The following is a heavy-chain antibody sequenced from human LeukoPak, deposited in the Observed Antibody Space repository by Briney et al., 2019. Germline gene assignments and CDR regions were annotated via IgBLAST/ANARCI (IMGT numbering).Heavy chain of an antibody. CDR1: GFTFSSYA. CDR3: AKEGDYDFWSGHYNWFDL. CDR2: LSGSGGST. V-gene: IGHV3-23*01. J-gene: IGHJ5*02. Sequence: HPGGSLRLSCAASGFTFSSYAMSWVRQAPGKGLERVSTLSGSGGSTYYANSVKGRFTFSRDKSKNTLYLQVNSLRAEDTAIYYCAKEGDYDFWSGHYNWFDLWGQGTLVTVSS. D-gene: IGHD3-3*01.